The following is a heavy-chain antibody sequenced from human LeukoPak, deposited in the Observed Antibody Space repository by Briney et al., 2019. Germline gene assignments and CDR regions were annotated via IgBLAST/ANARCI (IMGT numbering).Heavy chain of an antibody. Sequence: SETLSLTCTVSGGSISSGDFYWSWIRQLPEYGLDWIGYIYSSGSTYYIPSLKSRLTISIDTSKNQFSLRLSSVTAADTAVYYCARGGYSGYDNDYWGQGTLVTVSS. CDR3: ARGGYSGYDNDY. J-gene: IGHJ4*02. V-gene: IGHV4-31*03. D-gene: IGHD5-12*01. CDR2: IYSSGST. CDR1: GGSISSGDFY.